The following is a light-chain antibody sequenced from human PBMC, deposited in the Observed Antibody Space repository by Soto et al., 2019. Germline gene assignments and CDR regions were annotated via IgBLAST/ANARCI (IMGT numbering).Light chain of an antibody. CDR2: DAS. J-gene: IGKJ5*01. CDR3: QQYGSSAPIT. CDR1: ENIRSY. Sequence: IMMTQSPATLSLSPGERATLSCRAGENIRSYLAWYQQKAGQAPRLLIHDASNRAPGIPDRFSGSGSETDFTLTISRLEPEDFALYYCQQYGSSAPITFGQGTRLEIK. V-gene: IGKV3-20*01.